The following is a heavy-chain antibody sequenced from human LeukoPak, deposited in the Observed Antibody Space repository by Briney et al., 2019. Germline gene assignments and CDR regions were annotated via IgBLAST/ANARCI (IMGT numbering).Heavy chain of an antibody. V-gene: IGHV1-69*13. D-gene: IGHD6-19*01. CDR1: GGTFSSYA. J-gene: IGHJ4*02. Sequence: ASVKVSCKASGGTFSSYAISWVRQAPGQGLEWMGGIIPIFGTANYAQKFQGRVTITADESTSTAYMELSSLRSEDTVVYYCARDPGLAAGSSGSFDYWGQGTLVTVSS. CDR2: IIPIFGTA. CDR3: ARDPGLAAGSSGSFDY.